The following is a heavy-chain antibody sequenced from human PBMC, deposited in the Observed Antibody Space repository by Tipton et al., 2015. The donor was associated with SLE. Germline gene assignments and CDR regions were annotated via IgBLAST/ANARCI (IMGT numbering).Heavy chain of an antibody. CDR1: GFTFSSYW. Sequence: SLRLSCAASGFTFSSYWMSWVRQAPGKGLEWVANIKQDGSEKYYVDSVKGRFTISRDNAKNSLYLQMNSLRAEDTAVYYCARDPYNWNLYYFDYWGQGTLVTVSS. V-gene: IGHV3-7*01. D-gene: IGHD1-7*01. CDR3: ARDPYNWNLYYFDY. J-gene: IGHJ4*02. CDR2: IKQDGSEK.